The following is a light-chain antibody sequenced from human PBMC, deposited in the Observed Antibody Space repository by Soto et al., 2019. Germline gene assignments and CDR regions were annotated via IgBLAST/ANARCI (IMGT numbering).Light chain of an antibody. CDR3: SSYAGGNNVV. Sequence: QSALTQPPSASGSPGQSVTISCTGTSSDVGGYNYVSWYQQHPGKAPKLMIYEVSKRPSGVPDRFSGSKSGNTASLTVSGLQTEEEADYYCSSYAGGNNVVFGTGTKLTVL. V-gene: IGLV2-8*01. CDR2: EVS. J-gene: IGLJ1*01. CDR1: SSDVGGYNY.